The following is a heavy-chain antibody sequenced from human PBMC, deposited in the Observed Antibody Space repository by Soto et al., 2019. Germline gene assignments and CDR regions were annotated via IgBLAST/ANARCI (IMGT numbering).Heavy chain of an antibody. D-gene: IGHD2-2*02. J-gene: IGHJ5*02. CDR2: IYYSGST. Sequence: SETLSLTCTVSGGSISSGDYYWSWIRQPPGKGLEWIGYIYYSGSTYYNPSLKSRVTISVDTSKNQFSLKLSSVTAADTAVYFCSVVPAAIGYFRFFDPWGQGTLVTVSS. CDR1: GGSISSGDYY. CDR3: SVVPAAIGYFRFFDP. V-gene: IGHV4-30-4*01.